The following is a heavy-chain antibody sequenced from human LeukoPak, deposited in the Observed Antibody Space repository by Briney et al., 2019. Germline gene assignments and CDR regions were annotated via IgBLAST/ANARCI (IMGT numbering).Heavy chain of an antibody. CDR3: ARLISSSWSYYYYYGMDV. V-gene: IGHV5-51*01. Sequence: GESLKISCKGSGYSFTSYWIGWVRQMPGKGLEWMGIIYPGDSDTRYSPSFQGQVTISADKSISTAYLQWSSLKASDSAMYYCARLISSSWSYYYYYGMDVWGQGTTVTVSS. CDR1: GYSFTSYW. J-gene: IGHJ6*02. CDR2: IYPGDSDT. D-gene: IGHD6-13*01.